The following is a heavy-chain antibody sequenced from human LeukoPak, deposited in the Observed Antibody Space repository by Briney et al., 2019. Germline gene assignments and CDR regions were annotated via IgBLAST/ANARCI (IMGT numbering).Heavy chain of an antibody. CDR3: AREGEGATKRGAFDY. V-gene: IGHV1-69*13. CDR1: GGTFSSYA. CDR2: IIPIFGTA. Sequence: SVKVSCKASGGTFSSYAISWVRQAPGQGLEWMGGIIPIFGTANYAQKFQGRVTITADESTSTAYMELSSLRFEDTAVYYCAREGEGATKRGAFDYWGQGTLVTVSS. J-gene: IGHJ4*02. D-gene: IGHD1-26*01.